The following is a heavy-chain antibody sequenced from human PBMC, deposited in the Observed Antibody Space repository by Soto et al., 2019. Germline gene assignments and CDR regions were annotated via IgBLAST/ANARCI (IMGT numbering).Heavy chain of an antibody. Sequence: PSETLSLTCAVYGGSFSGYYWSWIRQPPGKGLEWIGEINHSGSTNYNPSLKSRVTISLDTSKNQFSLRLTSVTAADTAVYYCARGMTTVTTLDYWGQGTLVTVSS. J-gene: IGHJ4*02. D-gene: IGHD4-4*01. V-gene: IGHV4-34*01. CDR3: ARGMTTVTTLDY. CDR2: INHSGST. CDR1: GGSFSGYY.